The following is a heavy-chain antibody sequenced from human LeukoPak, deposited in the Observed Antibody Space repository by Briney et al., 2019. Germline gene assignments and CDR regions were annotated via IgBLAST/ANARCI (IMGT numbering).Heavy chain of an antibody. CDR2: IIYSGGNT. J-gene: IGHJ4*02. V-gene: IGHV3-23*01. Sequence: PGESLRLSCAASGFAFNFYAMTWVRQAPGKGLQWVSTIIYSGGNTYNADSVRGRFTISRDNSKDTLYLQLNSLRPEDAAVYYCARGLTVPGQGAFDYWGQGTLVTVSS. CDR1: GFAFNFYA. CDR3: ARGLTVPGQGAFDY. D-gene: IGHD6-19*01.